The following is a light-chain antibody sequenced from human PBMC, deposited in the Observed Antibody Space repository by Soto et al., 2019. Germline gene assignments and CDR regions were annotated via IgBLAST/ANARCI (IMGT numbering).Light chain of an antibody. CDR3: CSYRDTTTVV. V-gene: IGLV2-23*02. CDR2: EDT. J-gene: IGLJ2*01. Sequence: QSALTQPASVSGSPGQSITISCTGTRNYNLVSWFQLHPGEAPKLLIYEDTKRPSGVSDRFSGSKSGNTASLTISGLRAEAEADYHSCSYRDTTTVVFGGGTKLTVL. CDR1: RNYNL.